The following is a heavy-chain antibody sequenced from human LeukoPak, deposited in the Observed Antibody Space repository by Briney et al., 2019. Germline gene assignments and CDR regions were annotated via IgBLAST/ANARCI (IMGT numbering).Heavy chain of an antibody. CDR1: GFSVGSKY. CDR3: ARGSAFDYGFPDY. D-gene: IGHD4-17*01. J-gene: IGHJ4*02. V-gene: IGHV3-53*01. Sequence: GGSLSLSCAASGFSVGSKYMSWVREAPGKGLEWVSIIHSGVRTYYADSVKGRFAISRDNSQNTLYLQMNSLRVEDTAVYYCARGSAFDYGFPDYWGRGTLVTVSS. CDR2: IHSGVRT.